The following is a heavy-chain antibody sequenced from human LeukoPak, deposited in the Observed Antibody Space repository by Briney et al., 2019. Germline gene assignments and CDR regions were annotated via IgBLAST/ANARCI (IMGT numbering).Heavy chain of an antibody. Sequence: GGSLRLACAASGFTFSTYWMHWVRQAPGKGLVWVSRIKSDGSSIMYADSVRGRFTISRDNAKNTLYPQMNSLRAEDTAVYYCARDLDYGGRSNFDHWGQGTLVTVSS. CDR2: IKSDGSSI. V-gene: IGHV3-74*03. CDR3: ARDLDYGGRSNFDH. D-gene: IGHD4-23*01. CDR1: GFTFSTYW. J-gene: IGHJ4*02.